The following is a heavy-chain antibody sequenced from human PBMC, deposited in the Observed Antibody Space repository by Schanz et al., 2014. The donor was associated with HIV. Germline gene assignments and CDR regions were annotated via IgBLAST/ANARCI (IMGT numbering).Heavy chain of an antibody. Sequence: QVQLVESGGGVVQPGKSLRLSCAASGFSFSSHGMHWVRQAPGKGLEWVSVVYIGDSTFYANSVKGRFTISRDNAKNSLYLQMKSLRDEDTAVYYCAREWVYYYYYGMDVWGQGTTVTVSS. CDR1: GFSFSSHG. V-gene: IGHV3-NL1*01. J-gene: IGHJ6*02. CDR2: VYIGDST. D-gene: IGHD6-13*01. CDR3: AREWVYYYYYGMDV.